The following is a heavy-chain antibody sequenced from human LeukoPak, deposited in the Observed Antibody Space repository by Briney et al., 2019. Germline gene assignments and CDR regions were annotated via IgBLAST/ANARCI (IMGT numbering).Heavy chain of an antibody. Sequence: PSETLSLTCTVSGGSISSSSYYWGWIRQPPGKGLEWIGSIYYSGSTYYNPSLKSRVTISVDTSKNQFSLKLSSVTAADTAVYYCARSEMGNTDFDYWGQGTLVTVSS. V-gene: IGHV4-39*07. CDR2: IYYSGST. D-gene: IGHD1-14*01. CDR3: ARSEMGNTDFDY. J-gene: IGHJ4*02. CDR1: GGSISSSSYY.